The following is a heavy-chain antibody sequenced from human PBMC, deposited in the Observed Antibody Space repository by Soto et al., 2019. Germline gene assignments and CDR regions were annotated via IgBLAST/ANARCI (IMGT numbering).Heavy chain of an antibody. CDR3: AGAATGGTWRVYCDW. CDR2: INWNGNYI. V-gene: IGHV3-9*01. CDR1: AFTFGDFA. D-gene: IGHD1-26*01. Sequence: VQLVESGGGLVQPGRSLRLSCTASAFTFGDFAMHWVRQVPGKGLEWVSGINWNGNYIGYADSVKGRFTVSRDNAKNSLYLQMNSLRPEDTALYSWAGAATGGTWRVYCDWWGRGTVVTVSS. J-gene: IGHJ4*02.